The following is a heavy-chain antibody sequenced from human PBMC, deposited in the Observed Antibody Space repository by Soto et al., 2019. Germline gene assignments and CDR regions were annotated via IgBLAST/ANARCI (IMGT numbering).Heavy chain of an antibody. J-gene: IGHJ6*03. CDR2: IWYDGSNK. D-gene: IGHD2-2*01. V-gene: IGHV3-33*01. CDR3: ARSPVVLGPAAPMDV. CDR1: GFTFSSYG. Sequence: GGSLRLSCAASGFTFSSYGMHWVRQAPGKGLEWVAVIWYDGSNKYYADSVKGRFTISRDNSKNTLYLQMNSLRAEDTAVYYCARSPVVLGPAAPMDVWGKGTTVTVSS.